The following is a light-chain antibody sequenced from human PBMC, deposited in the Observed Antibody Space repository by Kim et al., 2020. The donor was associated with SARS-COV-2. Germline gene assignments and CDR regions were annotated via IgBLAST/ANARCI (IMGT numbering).Light chain of an antibody. CDR1: SSNIGSNY. Sequence: QSVLTQPPSASGTPGQRVTISCSGSSSNIGSNYVYWYQQLPGTAPKLLIYRNNQRPSGVPDRFSGSKSGTSASLAISGLRSEDEADYYCAAWYDSLSRVVFGGGTQLTVL. CDR2: RNN. V-gene: IGLV1-47*01. CDR3: AAWYDSLSRVV. J-gene: IGLJ2*01.